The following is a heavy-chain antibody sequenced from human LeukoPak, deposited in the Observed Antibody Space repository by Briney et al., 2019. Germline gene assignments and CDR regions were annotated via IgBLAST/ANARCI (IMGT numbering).Heavy chain of an antibody. V-gene: IGHV3-30*04. Sequence: GGSLRLSCAASGFTFSSYAMHWVRQAPGKGLEWVAVISYDGSNKYYADSVKGRFTISRDNSKNTLYLQMNSLRAEDTAVYYCARDPPWFDPWGRGTLVTVSS. CDR1: GFTFSSYA. J-gene: IGHJ5*02. CDR2: ISYDGSNK. CDR3: ARDPPWFDP.